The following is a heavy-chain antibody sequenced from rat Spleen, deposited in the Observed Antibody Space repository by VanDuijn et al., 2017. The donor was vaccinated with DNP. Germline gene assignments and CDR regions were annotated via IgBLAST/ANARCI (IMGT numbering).Heavy chain of an antibody. CDR2: IRNKANGYTT. J-gene: IGHJ2*01. CDR3: ARQYSGDVRPFDY. Sequence: EVKVLESGGGLVQPGGSMRLSCAASGLTFTDFYMNWIRQPAGKAPEWLGFIRNKANGYTTEYNPSVKGRFTISRDNAKSTLYLQMDSLRSEDTATYYCARQYSGDVRPFDYWGQGVMVTVSS. D-gene: IGHD1-1*01. CDR1: GLTFTDFY. V-gene: IGHV7-7*01.